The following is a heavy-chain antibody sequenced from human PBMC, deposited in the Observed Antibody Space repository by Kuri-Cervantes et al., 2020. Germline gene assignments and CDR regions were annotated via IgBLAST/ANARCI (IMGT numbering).Heavy chain of an antibody. CDR2: ITGSGGST. CDR3: ARSLLSRGNV. CDR1: GFAFSSYA. Sequence: GESLKISCAASGFAFSSYAMSWVRQAPGKGLEWVSGITGSGGSTYYADSVKGRFTISRDNAKNSLYLQMNSLRAEDTAVYYCARSLLSRGNVWGKGTTVTVSS. V-gene: IGHV3-23*01. J-gene: IGHJ6*04.